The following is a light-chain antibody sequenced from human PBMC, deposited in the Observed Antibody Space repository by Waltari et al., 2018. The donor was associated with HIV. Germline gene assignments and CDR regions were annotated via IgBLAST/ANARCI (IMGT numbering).Light chain of an antibody. CDR2: EDI. J-gene: IGLJ2*01. CDR3: YSAGDHDVV. CDR1: ILAKKY. Sequence: SYELTQPSSVSVSPGQTASITCSGDILAKKYGRWFQQKPGQATVVVIYEDIERLSGIPERFSGSSSGTTVTLTITGAHVEDDADYYCYSAGDHDVVFGGGTKLTVL. V-gene: IGLV3-27*01.